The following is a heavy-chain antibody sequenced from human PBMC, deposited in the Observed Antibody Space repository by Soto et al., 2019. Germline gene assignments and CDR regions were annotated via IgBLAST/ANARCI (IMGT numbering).Heavy chain of an antibody. CDR2: INYSGST. CDR3: ARGGYGGNSGLGHLDY. CDR1: GGSFSGYY. Sequence: QGQLQQWGAGPLKPSEALSLTCAGYGGSFSGYYWSWVRQPPGKGLEGVGEINYSGSTNYNPSLKSRVTISVDTSKNQFSLKLSSVTAADTAVYYCARGGYGGNSGLGHLDYWGQGTLVTVSS. J-gene: IGHJ4*02. D-gene: IGHD2-21*02. V-gene: IGHV4-34*01.